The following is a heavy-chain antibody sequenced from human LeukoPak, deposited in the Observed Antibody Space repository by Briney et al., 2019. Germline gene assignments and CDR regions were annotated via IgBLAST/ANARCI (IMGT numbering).Heavy chain of an antibody. J-gene: IGHJ4*02. CDR1: GFTFSSYR. CDR2: ISSSSSTI. D-gene: IGHD3-10*01. Sequence: GGSLRLSCAASGFTFSSYRMNWVRQAPGKGLEWVSYISSSSSTIYYADSVKGRFTISRDNAKNSLYLQMNSLRAEDTAVYYCARFEYYYGSGSHDYWGQGTLVTVSS. CDR3: ARFEYYYGSGSHDY. V-gene: IGHV3-48*01.